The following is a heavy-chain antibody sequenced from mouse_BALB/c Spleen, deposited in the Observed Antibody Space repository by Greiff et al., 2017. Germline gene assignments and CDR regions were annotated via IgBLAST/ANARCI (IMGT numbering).Heavy chain of an antibody. CDR2: IHYSGST. CDR1: GYSITSGYS. V-gene: IGHV3-1*02. D-gene: IGHD1-2*01. J-gene: IGHJ2*01. CDR3: ARRATATDFDY. Sequence: VQLKESGPDLVKPSQSLSLTCTVTGYSITSGYSWPWIRQFPGNKLEWMGYIHYSGSTNYNPSLKSRISITRDTSKNQFFLQLNSVTTEDTATYYCARRATATDFDYWGQGTTLTVSS.